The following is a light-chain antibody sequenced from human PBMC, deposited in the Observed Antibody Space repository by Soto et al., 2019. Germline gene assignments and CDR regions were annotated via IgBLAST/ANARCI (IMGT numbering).Light chain of an antibody. V-gene: IGKV1-5*01. J-gene: IGKJ4*01. Sequence: VQMTHSPSTLSASLGDIVTITFRAIQSINNLLAWYQQKPGKAPKFLIYDVSTLESGVPSRFSGSGSGTEFTLTISSLQPEDFATYYCQQYDSYPLTFGGGTKVDIK. CDR2: DVS. CDR3: QQYDSYPLT. CDR1: QSINNL.